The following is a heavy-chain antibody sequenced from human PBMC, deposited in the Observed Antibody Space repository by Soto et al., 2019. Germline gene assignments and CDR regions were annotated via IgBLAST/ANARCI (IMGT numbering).Heavy chain of an antibody. CDR1: GGSISSGGYY. D-gene: IGHD4-4*01. J-gene: IGHJ4*02. Sequence: SETLSLTCTFSGGSISSGGYYWSWIRQHPGKGLEWIGYIYYSGSTYYNPSLKSRVTISVDTSKNQFSLKLSSVTAADTAVYYCARERKGNPYDYWGQGTLVTVSS. V-gene: IGHV4-31*03. CDR2: IYYSGST. CDR3: ARERKGNPYDY.